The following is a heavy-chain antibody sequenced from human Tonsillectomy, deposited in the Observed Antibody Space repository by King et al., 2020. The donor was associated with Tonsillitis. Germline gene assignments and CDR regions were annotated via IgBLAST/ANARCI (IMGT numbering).Heavy chain of an antibody. CDR2: ISGTGYST. V-gene: IGHV3-23*04. J-gene: IGHJ6*02. CDR3: AKCTNYDILTGYYDYYVMDI. Sequence: VQLVESGGGLVQPGGSLRLSCAASGFTFSSYAMTWVRQTPGKGLECVSGISGTGYSTYYADSVKGRFTISRDNSKNTLYLHMYSLRAEDTAVYYCAKCTNYDILTGYYDYYVMDIWGQGTTVTVSS. D-gene: IGHD3-9*01. CDR1: GFTFSSYA.